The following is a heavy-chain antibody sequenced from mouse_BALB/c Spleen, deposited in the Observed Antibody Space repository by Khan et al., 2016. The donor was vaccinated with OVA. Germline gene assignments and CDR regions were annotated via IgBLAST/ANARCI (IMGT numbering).Heavy chain of an antibody. Sequence: VELVESGPGLVQPSQSLSITCTVSGFSLTNYSVHWVRQYPGTGLEWLGVIWSAGSTDYNAAFISRLTIRKDNSRSQVFVKMNRLQPNDTAIYYCARRGYDYGRGALFAYWGQGTLVTVSA. CDR3: ARRGYDYGRGALFAY. D-gene: IGHD2-4*01. V-gene: IGHV2-2*02. J-gene: IGHJ3*01. CDR2: IWSAGST. CDR1: GFSLTNYS.